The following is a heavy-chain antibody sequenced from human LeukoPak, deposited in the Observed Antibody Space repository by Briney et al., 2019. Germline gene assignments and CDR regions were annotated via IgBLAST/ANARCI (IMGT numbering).Heavy chain of an antibody. V-gene: IGHV4-39*07. CDR3: ARVRYYYDSSGYFQYYFDY. J-gene: IGHJ4*02. CDR2: IYYSGST. D-gene: IGHD3-22*01. Sequence: SETLSLTCTVSGASISSSSYYWGWIRQPPGKGLEWIGSIYYSGSTYYNPSLKSRVTISVDTSKNQFSLKLSSVTAADTAVYYCARVRYYYDSSGYFQYYFDYWGQGTLVTVSS. CDR1: GASISSSSYY.